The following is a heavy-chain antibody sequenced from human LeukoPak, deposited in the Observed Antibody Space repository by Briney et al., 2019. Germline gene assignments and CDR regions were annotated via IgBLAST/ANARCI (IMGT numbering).Heavy chain of an antibody. CDR1: GGSFSGYY. CDR3: ARGTSMSIGEDIVVVPAAMYSDY. Sequence: MPSETLSLTCAVYGGSFSGYYWSWIRQPPGKGLEWIGEINHSGSTNYNPSLKGRVTISVDTSKNQFSLKLSSVTAADTAVYYCARGTSMSIGEDIVVVPAAMYSDYWGQGTLVTVSS. D-gene: IGHD2-2*01. V-gene: IGHV4-34*01. J-gene: IGHJ4*02. CDR2: INHSGST.